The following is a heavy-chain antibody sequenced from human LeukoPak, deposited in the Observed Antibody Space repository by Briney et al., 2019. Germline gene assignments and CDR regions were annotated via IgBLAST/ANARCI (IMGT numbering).Heavy chain of an antibody. CDR1: GYTLTSYN. CDR3: ARRWTTMTDDYFDY. CDR2: ISGYNGHT. J-gene: IGHJ4*02. Sequence: ASVKVSCKASGYTLTSYNIAWVRQAPGQGLEWMGWISGYNGHTNYARRLHGRVTMTTDTSTSTAYMELRSLRSDDTAVFYCARRWTTMTDDYFDYWGQGTLVTVSS. D-gene: IGHD4-17*01. V-gene: IGHV1-18*04.